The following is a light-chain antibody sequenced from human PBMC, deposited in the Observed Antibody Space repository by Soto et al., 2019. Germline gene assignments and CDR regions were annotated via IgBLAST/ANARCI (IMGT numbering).Light chain of an antibody. CDR2: SNN. J-gene: IGLJ2*01. CDR3: GAWDDSLNGVV. V-gene: IGLV1-44*01. CDR1: SSSIGTNT. Sequence: SVLTQPPSASGTPGQRVTVSCSGSSSSIGTNTVNWYQQFPGTAPKLLIYSNNQRPSGVPDRFSGSKSGTSASLAISWLQSEDEADYYCGAWDDSLNGVVFGGGTKVTVL.